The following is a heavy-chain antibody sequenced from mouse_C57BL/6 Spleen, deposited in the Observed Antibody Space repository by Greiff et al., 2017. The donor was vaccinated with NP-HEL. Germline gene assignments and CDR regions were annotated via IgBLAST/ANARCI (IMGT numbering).Heavy chain of an antibody. CDR3: ARYYYDYDGGFFAY. V-gene: IGHV1-52*01. Sequence: QVQLQQPGAELVRPGSSVKLSCKASGYTFTSYWMHWVKQRPIQGLEWIGNIDPSDSETHYNQKFKDKATLTVDKSSSTAYMQLSSLTSEDSAVYYCARYYYDYDGGFFAYWGQGTLVTVSA. CDR1: GYTFTSYW. J-gene: IGHJ3*01. CDR2: IDPSDSET. D-gene: IGHD2-4*01.